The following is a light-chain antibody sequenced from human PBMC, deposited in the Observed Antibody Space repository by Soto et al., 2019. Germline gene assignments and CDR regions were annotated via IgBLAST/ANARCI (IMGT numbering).Light chain of an antibody. CDR2: RNN. V-gene: IGLV1-47*01. CDR1: SSNIGINY. Sequence: QSVLTQPPSASGTPGQRVTISCSGSSSNIGINYIYWYQQLPGTAPKLLIYRNNQRPSGVPDRFSGSKSGTSASLAISGLGSEDESDYYCAAWDDSLSGVVFGGGTKLTVL. CDR3: AAWDDSLSGVV. J-gene: IGLJ2*01.